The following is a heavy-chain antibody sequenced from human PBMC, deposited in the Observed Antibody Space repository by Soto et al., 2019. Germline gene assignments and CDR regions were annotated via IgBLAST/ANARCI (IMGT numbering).Heavy chain of an antibody. CDR2: ARNKAHSYTT. V-gene: IGHV3-72*01. D-gene: IGHD5-12*01. CDR1: GFTFSDHH. J-gene: IGHJ6*02. CDR3: ARRKVATHFYYYGMDV. Sequence: EVQLVESGGGLVQPGGSLRLSCAASGFTFSDHHMDWVRQAPGKGLEWVGRARNKAHSYTTAYAASVQGRFTISRDDSKNSLSLQMNSLRAEDTAVYYCARRKVATHFYYYGMDVWGQGTTVTVSS.